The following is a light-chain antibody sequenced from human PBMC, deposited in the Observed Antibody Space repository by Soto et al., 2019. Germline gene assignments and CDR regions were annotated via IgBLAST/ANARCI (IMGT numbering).Light chain of an antibody. V-gene: IGLV1-47*01. CDR1: SSNIGSNY. CDR3: AAWDDSLRVV. CDR2: RNN. J-gene: IGLJ1*01. Sequence: QSVLTQPPSASGTPGQRVTISCSGSSSNIGSNYVYWYQQLPGTAPKLLIYRNNQRPSGVPDRFSGSKSGTSASLAISGLRSEDEADYYCAAWDDSLRVVFGTGTKLTVL.